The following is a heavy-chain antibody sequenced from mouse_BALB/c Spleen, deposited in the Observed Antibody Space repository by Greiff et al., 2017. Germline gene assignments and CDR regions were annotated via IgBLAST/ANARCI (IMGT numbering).Heavy chain of an antibody. J-gene: IGHJ3*01. Sequence: EVKLQESGPELVKPGASVKISCKASGYTFTDYNMHWVKQSHGKSLEWIGYIYPYNGGTGYNQKFKSKATLTVDNSSSTAYMELRSLTSEDSAVYYCARGTLRDWFAYWGQGTLVTVSA. CDR1: GYTFTDYN. CDR3: ARGTLRDWFAY. V-gene: IGHV1S29*02. D-gene: IGHD1-1*01. CDR2: IYPYNGGT.